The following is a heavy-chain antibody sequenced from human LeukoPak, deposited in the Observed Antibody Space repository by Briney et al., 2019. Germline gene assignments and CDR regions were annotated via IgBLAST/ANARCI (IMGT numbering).Heavy chain of an antibody. V-gene: IGHV4-59*08. CDR2: IYYSGSI. D-gene: IGHD1-26*01. J-gene: IGHJ4*02. CDR1: GGSISSYY. Sequence: SETLSLTCTVSGGSISSYYWSWIRQPPGKGLEWIGYIYYSGSINYNPSLKSRVTISVDTSKNQFSLKLSSVTAADTAVYYCASLRERSYYARGFDYWGQGTLVTVSS. CDR3: ASLRERSYYARGFDY.